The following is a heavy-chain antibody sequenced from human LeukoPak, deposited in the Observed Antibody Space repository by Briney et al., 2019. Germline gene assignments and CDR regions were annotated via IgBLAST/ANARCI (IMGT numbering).Heavy chain of an antibody. V-gene: IGHV3-30*18. CDR2: VPYDGSDK. D-gene: IGHD2-2*01. CDR3: ANRFCTSSGCGVAY. CDR1: GFSFSSYG. Sequence: PGRSLRLSCAASGFSFSSYGMHWVRQAPGKGLEWVAVVPYDGSDKHYADSVKGRFTISRDNSKNTLYLQLNSLRGDDTAVYYCANRFCTSSGCGVAYWGQGTLVTVSS. J-gene: IGHJ4*02.